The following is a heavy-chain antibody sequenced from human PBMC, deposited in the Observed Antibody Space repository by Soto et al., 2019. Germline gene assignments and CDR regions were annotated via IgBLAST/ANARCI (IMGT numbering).Heavy chain of an antibody. V-gene: IGHV4-39*01. CDR3: ARPGNYGSGSYLYYMDY. Sequence: SETLSLTCTVSGGSIGSSSYYWGWIRQPPGKGLEWIGSIYYSGSTYYNPSLKSRVTISVDTSKNQFSLKLSSVTAADTAVYYCARPGNYGSGSYLYYMDYWGQGTLVTVSS. D-gene: IGHD3-10*01. CDR2: IYYSGST. CDR1: GGSIGSSSYY. J-gene: IGHJ4*02.